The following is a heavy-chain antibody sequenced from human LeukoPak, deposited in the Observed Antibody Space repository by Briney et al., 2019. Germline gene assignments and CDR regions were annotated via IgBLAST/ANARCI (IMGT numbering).Heavy chain of an antibody. CDR3: ARVGGIAAAYY. Sequence: SQTLSLTCTVSGGSISSGGYYWSWIRQHPGKGLEWIGYIYYSGSTNYNPSLKNRVTISVDTSKNQFSLKLSSVTAADTAVYYCARVGGIAAAYYWGQGTLVTVSS. CDR1: GGSISSGGYY. CDR2: IYYSGST. J-gene: IGHJ4*02. V-gene: IGHV4-31*03. D-gene: IGHD6-13*01.